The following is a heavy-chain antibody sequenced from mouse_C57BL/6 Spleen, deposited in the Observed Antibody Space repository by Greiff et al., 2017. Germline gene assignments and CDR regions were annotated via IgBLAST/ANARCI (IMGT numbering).Heavy chain of an antibody. CDR3: AREEPERDLDY. V-gene: IGHV1-80*01. CDR2: IYPGDGDT. Sequence: VQLLQSGAELVKPGASVKISCKASGYAFSSYWMNWVKQRPGKGLEWIGQIYPGDGDTNYNKKFKGKATLTVDKSSSTAYMQLSSLTSEDSAVYCCAREEPERDLDYWGQGTTLTVSS. CDR1: GYAFSSYW. J-gene: IGHJ2*01.